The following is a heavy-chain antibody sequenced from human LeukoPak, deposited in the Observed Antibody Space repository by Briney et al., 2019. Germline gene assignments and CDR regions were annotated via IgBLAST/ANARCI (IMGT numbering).Heavy chain of an antibody. CDR1: GFTFSSYA. CDR3: ARDEARGAFDI. Sequence: PGGSLRLSCAASGFTFSSYAMHWVRQAPGKGLEWVAVISYDGSNKYYADSVKGRFTISRDNSKNTLYLQMNSLRAEDTAVYYCARDEARGAFDIWGQGTMVTVSS. J-gene: IGHJ3*02. V-gene: IGHV3-30-3*01. CDR2: ISYDGSNK.